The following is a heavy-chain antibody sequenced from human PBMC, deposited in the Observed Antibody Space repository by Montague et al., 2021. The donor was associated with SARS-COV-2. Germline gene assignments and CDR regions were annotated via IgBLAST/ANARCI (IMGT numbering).Heavy chain of an antibody. V-gene: IGHV4-34*01. D-gene: IGHD3-22*01. Sequence: SETLSLTCAVYGGSFSGYYWSWIRQPPGKGLEWIGEISHSGGTNYNPSLKSRVTISVDTSKNQFSLKLSSVTAADTAVCYCARFPTSYYYDSKAAPATPDAFDIWGQGTMVTVSS. CDR2: ISHSGGT. CDR1: GGSFSGYY. J-gene: IGHJ3*02. CDR3: ARFPTSYYYDSKAAPATPDAFDI.